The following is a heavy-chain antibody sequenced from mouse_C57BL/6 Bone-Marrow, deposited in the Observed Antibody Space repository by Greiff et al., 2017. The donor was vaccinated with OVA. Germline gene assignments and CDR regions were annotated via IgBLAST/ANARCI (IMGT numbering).Heavy chain of an antibody. J-gene: IGHJ1*03. D-gene: IGHD1-1*01. CDR2: ISYDGSN. CDR3: AREGLYYYGSSPYWYFDV. CDR1: GYSITSGYY. V-gene: IGHV3-6*01. Sequence: EVQLQQSGPGLVKPSQSLSLTCSVTGYSITSGYYWNWIRQFPGNKLEWMGYISYDGSNNYNPSLKNRISITRDTSKNQFFLKLNSVTTEDTATYYCAREGLYYYGSSPYWYFDVWGTGTTVTVSS.